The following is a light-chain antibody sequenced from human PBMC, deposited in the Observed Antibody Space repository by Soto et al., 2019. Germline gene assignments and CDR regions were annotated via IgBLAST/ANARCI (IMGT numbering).Light chain of an antibody. CDR3: AAWDDSLSGYV. V-gene: IGLV1-44*01. Sequence: LTQPPSASGTPGQRVSISCSGSGSNIGSNTVNWYQQLPGTAPKLLMYSNNQRPSGVPDRFSGSKSGTSASLAISGLQSEDEADYYCAAWDDSLSGYVFGTGT. CDR1: GSNIGSNT. CDR2: SNN. J-gene: IGLJ1*01.